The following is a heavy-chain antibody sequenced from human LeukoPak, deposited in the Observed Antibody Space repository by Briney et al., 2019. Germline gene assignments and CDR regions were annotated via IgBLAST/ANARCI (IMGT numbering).Heavy chain of an antibody. Sequence: ASVKVSCKASGYTFTSYGISWVRQAPGQGLEWMGWISAYNGNTNYAQKLQGRVTITADKSTSTAYMELSSLRSEDTAVYYCARARIVVVPAATDFYYYYYMDVWGKGTTVTVSS. D-gene: IGHD2-2*01. CDR3: ARARIVVVPAATDFYYYYYMDV. CDR2: ISAYNGNT. CDR1: GYTFTSYG. J-gene: IGHJ6*03. V-gene: IGHV1-18*01.